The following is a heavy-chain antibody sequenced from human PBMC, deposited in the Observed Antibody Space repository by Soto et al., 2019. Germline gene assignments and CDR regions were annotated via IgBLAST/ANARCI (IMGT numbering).Heavy chain of an antibody. CDR2: INPNSGGT. CDR3: ARRVWDSNYASDWFDP. V-gene: IGHV1-2*04. CDR1: GYTLPGYY. D-gene: IGHD4-4*01. J-gene: IGHJ5*02. Sequence: GASVKVSCKASGYTLPGYYMHWVRQAPGQGLEWMGWINPNSGGTNYAQKFQGWVTMTRDTSISTAYMELSRLRSDDTAVYYCARRVWDSNYASDWFDPWGQGTLVTVSS.